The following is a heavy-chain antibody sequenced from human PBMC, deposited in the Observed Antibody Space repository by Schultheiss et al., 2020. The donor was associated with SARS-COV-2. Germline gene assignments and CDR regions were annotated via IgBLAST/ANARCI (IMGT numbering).Heavy chain of an antibody. Sequence: GGSLRLSCAASGFTFSSYWMHWVRQAPGKGLVWVSRINSDGSSTSYADSVKGRFTISRDNSKNTLYLQMNSLRAEDTAVYYCARGVGDWNARNWFDPWGQGTLVTVSS. J-gene: IGHJ5*02. CDR3: ARGVGDWNARNWFDP. CDR2: INSDGSST. CDR1: GFTFSSYW. V-gene: IGHV3-74*01. D-gene: IGHD1-1*01.